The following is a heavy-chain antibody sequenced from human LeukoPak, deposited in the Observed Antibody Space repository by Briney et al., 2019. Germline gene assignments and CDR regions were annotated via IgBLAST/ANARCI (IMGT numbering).Heavy chain of an antibody. J-gene: IGHJ4*02. CDR1: GGSISSSTYY. CDR2: IYETGST. Sequence: SETLSLTCAVSGGSISSSTYYWGWIRQPPGKGLEWIGCIYETGSTYYKPSLKSRVTISVDTSKNQFSLKLSSVTAADTAVYYCARASDSSGYSFDYWGQGTLVTVSS. CDR3: ARASDSSGYSFDY. V-gene: IGHV4-39*07. D-gene: IGHD3-22*01.